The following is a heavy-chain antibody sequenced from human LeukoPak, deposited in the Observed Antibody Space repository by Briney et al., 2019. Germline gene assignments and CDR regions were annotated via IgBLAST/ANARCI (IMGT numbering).Heavy chain of an antibody. V-gene: IGHV4-59*01. CDR1: GGSINNFY. J-gene: IGHJ6*02. CDR3: ARDKGAVPAAKGPYYYYGMDV. D-gene: IGHD2-2*01. Sequence: SETLSLTCTVSGGSINNFYWSWIRQPPGKGLEWIGYVYYSGSTNYNSSLRSRVTISVDTSKNQFSLKLSSVTAADTAVYYCARDKGAVPAAKGPYYYYGMDVWGQGTTVTVSS. CDR2: VYYSGST.